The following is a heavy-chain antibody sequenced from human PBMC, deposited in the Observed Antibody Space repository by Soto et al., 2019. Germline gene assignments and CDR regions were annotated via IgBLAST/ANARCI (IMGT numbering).Heavy chain of an antibody. D-gene: IGHD2-2*01. CDR2: ISAYNGNT. CDR3: ARGAARYCSSTSCYEGYYGMDV. J-gene: IGHJ6*02. V-gene: IGHV1-18*01. Sequence: QVQLVQSGAEVKKPGASVKVSCKASGYTFTSYGISWVRQAPGQGLEWMGWISAYNGNTNYAQKLQGRVTMTTDTSTSKAYMELRSLRSDDTAVYYCARGAARYCSSTSCYEGYYGMDVWGQGTTVTVSS. CDR1: GYTFTSYG.